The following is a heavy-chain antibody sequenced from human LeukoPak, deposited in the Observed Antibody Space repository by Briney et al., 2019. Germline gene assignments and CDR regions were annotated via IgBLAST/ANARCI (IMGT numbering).Heavy chain of an antibody. V-gene: IGHV7-4-1*02. CDR3: AGSFVVVPGAIDWFDP. J-gene: IGHJ5*02. Sequence: ASVKVSCKASGYTFTSYAMNWVRQAPGQGLEWMGWINTNTGNPVYAQGFTGRFVFSLDTLVRTAYLQINSLKAEDTAVYYCAGSFVVVPGAIDWFDPWGQGTLVTVSS. CDR1: GYTFTSYA. CDR2: INTNTGNP. D-gene: IGHD2-2*02.